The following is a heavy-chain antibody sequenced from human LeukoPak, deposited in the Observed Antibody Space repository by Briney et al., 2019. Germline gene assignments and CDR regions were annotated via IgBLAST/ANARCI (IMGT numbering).Heavy chain of an antibody. V-gene: IGHV4-61*02. Sequence: PSQTLSLTCTVSGGSISSGSYYWSWIRQPAGKGLEWIGRIYTSGSTNYNPSLKSRVTISVDTSKNQFSLKLSSVTAADTAVYYCARGDFWSCYRHAFDIWGQGTMVTVSS. CDR2: IYTSGST. D-gene: IGHD3-3*01. CDR1: GGSISSGSYY. J-gene: IGHJ3*02. CDR3: ARGDFWSCYRHAFDI.